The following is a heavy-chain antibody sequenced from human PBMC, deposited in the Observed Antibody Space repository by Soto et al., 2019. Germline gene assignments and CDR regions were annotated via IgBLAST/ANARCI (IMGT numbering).Heavy chain of an antibody. D-gene: IGHD2-15*01. Sequence: SVKVSCKASGGTFSSYAISWVRQAPGQGLEWMGGIIPIFGTANYAQKFQGRVTITADESTSTAYMELSSLRSGDTAVYYCARGYCSGGSCYSVRFDPWGQGTLVTVSS. CDR2: IIPIFGTA. J-gene: IGHJ5*02. CDR1: GGTFSSYA. CDR3: ARGYCSGGSCYSVRFDP. V-gene: IGHV1-69*13.